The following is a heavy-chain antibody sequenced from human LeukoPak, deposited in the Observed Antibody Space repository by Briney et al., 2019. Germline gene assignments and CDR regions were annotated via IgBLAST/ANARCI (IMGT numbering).Heavy chain of an antibody. D-gene: IGHD3-9*01. V-gene: IGHV4-31*03. J-gene: IGHJ5*02. CDR1: GGSISSGGYY. CDR2: IYYSGST. CDR3: ARAFDDILTGKRFDP. Sequence: SETLSLTCTVSGGSISSGGYYWSWIRQHPGKGLEWIGCIYYSGSTYYNPSLKSRVTISVDTSKNQFSLKLSSVTAADTAVYYCARAFDDILTGKRFDPWGQGTLVTVSS.